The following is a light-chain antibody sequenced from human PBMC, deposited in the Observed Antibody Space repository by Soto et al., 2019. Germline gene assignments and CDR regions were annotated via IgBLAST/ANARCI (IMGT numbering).Light chain of an antibody. CDR3: QEYHSPPFT. V-gene: IGKV1-27*01. Sequence: DIHMSQSPSSLSAAFGDTVTITCRASQGIGNSLAWYQQKAGKVPDLLIYAASTLQSGVPSHFSGSGSGTDFTLTISSLQPEDVATYYCQEYHSPPFTFGPGTKVD. J-gene: IGKJ3*01. CDR1: QGIGNS. CDR2: AAS.